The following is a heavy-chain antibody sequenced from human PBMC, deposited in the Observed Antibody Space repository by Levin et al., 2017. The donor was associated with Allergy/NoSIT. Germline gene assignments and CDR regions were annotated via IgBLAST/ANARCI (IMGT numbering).Heavy chain of an antibody. J-gene: IGHJ4*02. CDR3: TSYYDYGDHAFLGDY. Sequence: QTGGSLRLSCTASGFTFGDYAMSWFRQAPGKGLEWVGFIRSKAYGGTTEYAASVKGRFTISRDDSKSIAYLQMNSLKTEDTAVYYCTSYYDYGDHAFLGDYWGQGTLVTVSS. CDR1: GFTFGDYA. CDR2: IRSKAYGGTT. D-gene: IGHD4-17*01. V-gene: IGHV3-49*03.